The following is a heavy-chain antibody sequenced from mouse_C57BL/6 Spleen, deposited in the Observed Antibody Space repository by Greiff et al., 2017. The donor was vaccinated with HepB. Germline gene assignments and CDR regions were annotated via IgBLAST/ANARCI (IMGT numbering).Heavy chain of an antibody. CDR3: ARYDYDEEYAMDY. CDR2: IDPSDSET. J-gene: IGHJ4*01. Sequence: QVQLQQPGAELVRPGSSVKLSCKASGYTFTSYWMHWVKQRPIQGLEWIGNIDPSDSETHYNKKFKNKATLTVDKSSSTAYMQLIILTSEYSAVYFCARYDYDEEYAMDYWGQGTSVTVSS. CDR1: GYTFTSYW. V-gene: IGHV1-52*01. D-gene: IGHD2-4*01.